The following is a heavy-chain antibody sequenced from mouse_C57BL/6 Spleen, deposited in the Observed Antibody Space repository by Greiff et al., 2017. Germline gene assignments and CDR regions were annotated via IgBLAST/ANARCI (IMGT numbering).Heavy chain of an antibody. CDR1: GYTFTSYW. J-gene: IGHJ4*01. CDR2: IDPSDSYT. Sequence: QVQLQQPGAELVMPGASVKLSCKASGYTFTSYWMHWVKQRPGQGLEWIGEIDPSDSYTNYNQKFKGKSTLTVDKSSSTAYMQLSSLTSEDSAVYYCARLEYYGSRKDAMDYTGQGNS. CDR3: ARLEYYGSRKDAMDY. D-gene: IGHD1-1*01. V-gene: IGHV1-69*01.